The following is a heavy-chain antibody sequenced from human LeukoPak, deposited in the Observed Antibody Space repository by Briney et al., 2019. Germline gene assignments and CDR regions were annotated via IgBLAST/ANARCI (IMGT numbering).Heavy chain of an antibody. Sequence: GGSLRLSCAASGFTFSNAWMSWVRQAPGKGLEWVGRIKSRTDGGTTDYAAPVKGRFTISRDDSKNTLYLQMNSLRAEDTAVYYCASRNLRDCSSISCYIPLDYWGQGTLVTVSS. D-gene: IGHD2-2*02. J-gene: IGHJ4*02. CDR3: ASRNLRDCSSISCYIPLDY. V-gene: IGHV3-15*01. CDR2: IKSRTDGGTT. CDR1: GFTFSNAW.